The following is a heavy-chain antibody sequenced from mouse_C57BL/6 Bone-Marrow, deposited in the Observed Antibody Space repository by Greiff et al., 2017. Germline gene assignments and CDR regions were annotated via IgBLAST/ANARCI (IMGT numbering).Heavy chain of an antibody. J-gene: IGHJ4*01. Sequence: VQLQQSGPELVKPGASVKIPCKASGYTFTDYNMDWVKQSHGKSLEWIGDINPNNGGTIYNQKFKGKATLTVDKSSSTAYMELRSLTSEDTAVYYCARGSTVVAPGAMDYWGQGTSVTVSS. V-gene: IGHV1-18*01. CDR3: ARGSTVVAPGAMDY. CDR1: GYTFTDYN. CDR2: INPNNGGT. D-gene: IGHD1-1*01.